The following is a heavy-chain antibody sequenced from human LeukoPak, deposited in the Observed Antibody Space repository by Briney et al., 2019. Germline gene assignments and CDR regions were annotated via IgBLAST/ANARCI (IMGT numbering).Heavy chain of an antibody. D-gene: IGHD5-24*01. CDR1: GYTFTGYY. CDR3: AGLRDGYDPFDY. V-gene: IGHV1-2*02. J-gene: IGHJ4*02. Sequence: ASVKVSCKASGYTFTGYYMHWVRQAPGQGLEWMGWINPNSGGTNYAQKFQGRVTMTRDTSISTAYMELSRLRSDDTAVYYCAGLRDGYDPFDYWGQGTLVTVSS. CDR2: INPNSGGT.